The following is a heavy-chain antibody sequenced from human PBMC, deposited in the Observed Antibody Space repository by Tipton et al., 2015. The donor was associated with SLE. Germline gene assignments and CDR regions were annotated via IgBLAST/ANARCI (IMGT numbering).Heavy chain of an antibody. CDR1: GLSLSDYW. CDR2: LSGSGGST. V-gene: IGHV3-23*01. Sequence: GSLRLSCAASGLSLSDYWMHWVRQSPGKGLEWVSGLSGSGGSTYYADSVKGRFTVSRDNSQNTLYLQMNTLRAEDTAVYYCVKDPRGGLSDYDSSGFYLDGMDVWGQGTTVTVSS. D-gene: IGHD3-22*01. J-gene: IGHJ6*02. CDR3: VKDPRGGLSDYDSSGFYLDGMDV.